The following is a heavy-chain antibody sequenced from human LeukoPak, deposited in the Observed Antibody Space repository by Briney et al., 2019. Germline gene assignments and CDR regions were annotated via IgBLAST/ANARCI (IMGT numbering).Heavy chain of an antibody. CDR2: ISYDGSNK. J-gene: IGHJ4*02. CDR3: AKGDRNYDFWSGYYGH. Sequence: GGSLRLSCAASGFTFSSYGMHWVRLAPGKGLEWVAVISYDGSNKYYADSVKGRFTISRDNSKNTLYLQMNSLRAEDTAVYYCAKGDRNYDFWSGYYGHWGQGTLVTVSS. CDR1: GFTFSSYG. D-gene: IGHD3-3*01. V-gene: IGHV3-30*18.